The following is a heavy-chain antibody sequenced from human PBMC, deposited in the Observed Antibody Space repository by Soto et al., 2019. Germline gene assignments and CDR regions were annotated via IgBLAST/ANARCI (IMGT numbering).Heavy chain of an antibody. CDR3: AKDRADGYSGSYFDY. J-gene: IGHJ4*02. D-gene: IGHD5-12*01. Sequence: QVQLVESGGGVVQPGMSLRLSCAASGFTFSSYGMHWVRQAPGKGLEWVAVISYDGSNKYYADSVKGRFTISRDNSKNTLYLQMNSLRAEDTAVYYCAKDRADGYSGSYFDYWGQGTLVTVSS. CDR2: ISYDGSNK. CDR1: GFTFSSYG. V-gene: IGHV3-30*18.